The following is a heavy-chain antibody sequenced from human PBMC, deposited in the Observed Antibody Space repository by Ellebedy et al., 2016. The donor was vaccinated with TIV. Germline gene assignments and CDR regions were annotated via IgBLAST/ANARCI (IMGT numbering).Heavy chain of an antibody. Sequence: MPSETLSLTCTVSGCPIDSYYWTWIRQPPGKGLEWIGYIYYSGTTNYSPSLQSRVTISVDTSKRQFPLKLSSVTAADTAVYYWAGAVAGILHWGQGTLVTVSS. D-gene: IGHD6-19*01. CDR1: GCPIDSYY. CDR2: IYYSGTT. V-gene: IGHV4-59*01. J-gene: IGHJ4*02. CDR3: AGAVAGILH.